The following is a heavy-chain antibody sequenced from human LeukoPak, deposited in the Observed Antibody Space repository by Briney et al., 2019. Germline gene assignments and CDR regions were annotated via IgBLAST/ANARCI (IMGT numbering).Heavy chain of an antibody. CDR1: EGTGDSYR. V-gene: IGHV3-30*04. Sequence: GGSRGLGEGGSEGTGDSYRCPRLRETPARGEDRMPGISYDARNKYYADSEKGRFRISRDNSKNTLYLKMNSLRAEDTAVYYCARGRWYDYGDHGSFGYWGQGTLVTESS. CDR2: ISYDARNK. CDR3: ARGRWYDYGDHGSFGY. J-gene: IGHJ4*02. D-gene: IGHD4-17*01.